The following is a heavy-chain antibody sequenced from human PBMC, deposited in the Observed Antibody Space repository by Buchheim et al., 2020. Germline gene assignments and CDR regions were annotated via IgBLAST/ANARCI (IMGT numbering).Heavy chain of an antibody. D-gene: IGHD2-15*01. CDR3: AKDPLPTLGYCSGGSCDPFGY. Sequence: EVQLLESGGGLVQPGGSLRLSCAASGFTFSSYAMSWVRQAPGKGLEWVSAISGSGGSTYYADSVKGRFTISRDNSTNTLYLQMNSLRAEDTAVYYCAKDPLPTLGYCSGGSCDPFGYWGQGTL. CDR2: ISGSGGST. V-gene: IGHV3-23*01. J-gene: IGHJ4*02. CDR1: GFTFSSYA.